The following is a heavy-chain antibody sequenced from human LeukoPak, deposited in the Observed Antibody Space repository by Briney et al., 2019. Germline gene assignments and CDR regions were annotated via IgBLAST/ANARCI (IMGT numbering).Heavy chain of an antibody. CDR1: GFTFSSYE. J-gene: IGHJ5*02. CDR2: ISSSGSTI. D-gene: IGHD6-13*01. V-gene: IGHV3-48*03. CDR3: ARAAGGQQLVLSNWFDP. Sequence: GGSLRLSCAASGFTFSSYEMNWVRQAPGKGLEWVSYISSSGSTIYYADSVKGRFTISRDNAKNSLYLQMNSLRAEDTAVYYCARAAGGQQLVLSNWFDPWGQGTLVTVS.